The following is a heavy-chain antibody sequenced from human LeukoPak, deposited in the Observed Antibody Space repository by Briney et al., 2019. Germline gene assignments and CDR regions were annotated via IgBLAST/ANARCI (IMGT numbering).Heavy chain of an antibody. V-gene: IGHV5-51*01. CDR1: GYRFSTYW. CDR2: INPGDSDT. J-gene: IGHJ4*02. CDR3: VREEDDSNSFDY. D-gene: IGHD5-18*01. Sequence: GESLKISCKASGYRFSTYWIGWVRQMPGKGLEWMGIINPGDSDTRYSPSFQGQVTISADKSVSTAYLQWSSLKASDTAIYYCVREEDDSNSFDYWGQGTRVTVSS.